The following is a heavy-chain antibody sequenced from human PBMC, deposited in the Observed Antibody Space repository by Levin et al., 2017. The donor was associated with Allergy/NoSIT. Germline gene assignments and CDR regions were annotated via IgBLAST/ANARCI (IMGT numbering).Heavy chain of an antibody. Sequence: ASVKVSCKASGYTFTSYDINWVRQATGQGLEWMGWMNPNSGNTGYAQKFQGRVTMTRNTSISTAYMELSSLRSEDTAVYYCARPMAARARQVGFFDYYYYGMDVWGQGTTVTVSS. V-gene: IGHV1-8*01. CDR1: GYTFTSYD. CDR2: MNPNSGNT. J-gene: IGHJ6*02. CDR3: ARPMAARARQVGFFDYYYYGMDV. D-gene: IGHD6-6*01.